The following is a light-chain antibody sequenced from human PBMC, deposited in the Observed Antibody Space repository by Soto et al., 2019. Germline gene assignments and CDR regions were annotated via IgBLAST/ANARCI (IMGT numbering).Light chain of an antibody. CDR2: GVS. Sequence: EIVLTQSPGTLSLSPGERATLSCRASQSVSSTYLAWYQQKPGQAPRLLIHGVSSRATGIPDRFSGSGSGTDFTLTISRLEPEDFAVYYCHQYSGSPYTFGQGTKVEIK. V-gene: IGKV3-20*01. CDR3: HQYSGSPYT. J-gene: IGKJ2*01. CDR1: QSVSSTY.